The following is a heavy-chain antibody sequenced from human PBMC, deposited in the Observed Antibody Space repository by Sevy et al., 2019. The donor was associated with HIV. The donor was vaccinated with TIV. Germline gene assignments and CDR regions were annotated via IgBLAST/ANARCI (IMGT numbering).Heavy chain of an antibody. D-gene: IGHD6-13*01. J-gene: IGHJ6*03. CDR2: IYPGDSDT. CDR1: GYSFTSNW. CDR3: ARHYSSSWYYYYMDV. V-gene: IGHV5-51*01. Sequence: GESLKISCKGSGYSFTSNWIGWVRQTPGKGLEWMGIIYPGDSDTRYSQSFQGQVTISADKSISTAYLQWNSLKASDTAMYYCARHYSSSWYYYYMDVWGKGTTVTVSS.